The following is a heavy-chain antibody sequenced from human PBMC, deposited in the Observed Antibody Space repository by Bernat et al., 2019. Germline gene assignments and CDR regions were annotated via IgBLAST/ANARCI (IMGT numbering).Heavy chain of an antibody. CDR3: ARTRSAANGRDH. Sequence: QIQLQQAGPGLVKPSQTLSLTCAISGDSVSSNNAAWDWIRQSPSRGIEWLGRTYYRSQWHYDYAGSAKSAITANTDTTKNQFSLHLRTVTPDDTAVYYCARTRSAANGRDHWGQGTLVTVSS. J-gene: IGHJ4*02. CDR2: TYYRSQWHY. D-gene: IGHD6-25*01. V-gene: IGHV6-1*01. CDR1: GDSVSSNNAA.